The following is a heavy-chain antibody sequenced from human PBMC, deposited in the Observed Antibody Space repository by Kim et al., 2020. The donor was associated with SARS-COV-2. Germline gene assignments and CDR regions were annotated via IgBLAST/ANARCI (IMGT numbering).Heavy chain of an antibody. J-gene: IGHJ6*02. V-gene: IGHV3-30*04. CDR2: ISYDGSNK. Sequence: GGSLRLSCAASGFTFSSYAMHWVRQAPGKGLEWVAVISYDGSNKYYADSVKGRFTISRDNSKNTLYLQMNSLRAEDTAVYYCARDRNYYYYAMDVWGQGTTVTVSS. CDR1: GFTFSSYA. CDR3: ARDRNYYYYAMDV.